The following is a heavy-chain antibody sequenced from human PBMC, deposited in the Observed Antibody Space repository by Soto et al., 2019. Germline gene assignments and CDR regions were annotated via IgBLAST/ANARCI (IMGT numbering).Heavy chain of an antibody. D-gene: IGHD6-6*01. CDR3: ARDGPVAARPLYYYYYGMDV. Sequence: GGSLRLSCAASGFTFSSYAMHWVRQAPGKGLEWVAVISYDGSNKYYADSVKGRFTISRDNSKNTLYLQMNNLRAEDTAVYYCARDGPVAARPLYYYYYGMDVWGQGTTVTVSS. V-gene: IGHV3-30-3*01. CDR2: ISYDGSNK. J-gene: IGHJ6*02. CDR1: GFTFSSYA.